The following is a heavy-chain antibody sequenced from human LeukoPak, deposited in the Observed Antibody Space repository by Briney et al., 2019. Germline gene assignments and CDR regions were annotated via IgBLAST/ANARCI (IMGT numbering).Heavy chain of an antibody. CDR1: GFTFSSYS. J-gene: IGHJ3*02. CDR3: AGYASSGRGDAFDI. D-gene: IGHD3-22*01. V-gene: IGHV3-21*01. CDR2: ISSSTNYI. Sequence: GGSLRLSCAASGFTFSSYSMNWVRQAPGKGLEWVSSISSSTNYIYYADSVKGRFTISRDNAKNSLYLQVNSLRAEYTAVYYCAGYASSGRGDAFDIWGQGTMVTVSS.